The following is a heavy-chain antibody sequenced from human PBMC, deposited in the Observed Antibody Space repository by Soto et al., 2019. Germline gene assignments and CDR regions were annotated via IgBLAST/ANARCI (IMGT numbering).Heavy chain of an antibody. CDR3: ARSDFAVAGSRSPYYYYGMDV. Sequence: GESLKISCAASGFTFSSYAMHWVRQAPGKGLEWVAVISYDGSNKYYADSVKGRFTISRDNSKNTLYLQMNSLRAEDTAVYYCARSDFAVAGSRSPYYYYGMDVWGQGTKVTVSS. J-gene: IGHJ6*02. CDR2: ISYDGSNK. CDR1: GFTFSSYA. V-gene: IGHV3-30-3*01. D-gene: IGHD6-19*01.